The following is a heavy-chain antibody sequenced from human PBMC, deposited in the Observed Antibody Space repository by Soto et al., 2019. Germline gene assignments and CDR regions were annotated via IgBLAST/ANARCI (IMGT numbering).Heavy chain of an antibody. D-gene: IGHD3-22*01. CDR3: ARHKTTYDSSGYYYDYFDY. CDR1: GGSISSYY. V-gene: IGHV4-59*08. CDR2: IYYSGST. Sequence: SETLSLTCTVSGGSISSYYWSWIRQPPGKGLEWIGYIYYSGSTNYNPSLKSRVTISVDTSKNQFSLKLSSVTAADTAVYYCARHKTTYDSSGYYYDYFDYWGQGTLVTVSS. J-gene: IGHJ4*02.